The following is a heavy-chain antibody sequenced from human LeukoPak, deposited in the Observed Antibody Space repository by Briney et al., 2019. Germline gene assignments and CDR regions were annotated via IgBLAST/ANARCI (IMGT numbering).Heavy chain of an antibody. CDR2: IKEDGSEK. Sequence: PGGSLRLSCAASGFTLSSYWMSWVRQAPGKGLEWVGNIKEDGSEKYYVDSVKGRFTISRDNAKNSLYLHMNSLTAEDTAMYYCVRDWLAGVPFDAFDLWGQGTMVTVSS. J-gene: IGHJ3*01. V-gene: IGHV3-7*01. CDR3: VRDWLAGVPFDAFDL. CDR1: GFTLSSYW. D-gene: IGHD3-10*01.